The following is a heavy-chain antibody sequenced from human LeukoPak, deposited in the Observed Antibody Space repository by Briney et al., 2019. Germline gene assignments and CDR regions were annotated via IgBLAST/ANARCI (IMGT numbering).Heavy chain of an antibody. D-gene: IGHD3-22*01. V-gene: IGHV3-21*01. J-gene: IGHJ4*02. CDR2: ISSTSNFI. Sequence: GGSLRLSCAASGFIFSDYSMNWVRQAPGKGLEWVASISSTSNFIYHADSVKGRFTISRDNAKASLFLQMSSLRVEDTAVYYCQAGGYYTSFDHWGQGILVIVSS. CDR1: GFIFSDYS. CDR3: QAGGYYTSFDH.